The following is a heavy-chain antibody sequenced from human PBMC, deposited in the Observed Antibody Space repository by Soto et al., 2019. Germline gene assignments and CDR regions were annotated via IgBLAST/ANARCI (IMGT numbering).Heavy chain of an antibody. CDR3: ARAPYYDFWSGLPYYYYYYMDV. Sequence: GGSLRLSCAASGFTFSSYGMHWVRQAPGKGLEWVAVIWYGGSNKYYADSVKGRFTISRDNSKNTLYLQMNSLRAEDTAVYYCARAPYYDFWSGLPYYYYYYMDVWGKGTTVTVSS. V-gene: IGHV3-33*01. CDR2: IWYGGSNK. J-gene: IGHJ6*03. CDR1: GFTFSSYG. D-gene: IGHD3-3*01.